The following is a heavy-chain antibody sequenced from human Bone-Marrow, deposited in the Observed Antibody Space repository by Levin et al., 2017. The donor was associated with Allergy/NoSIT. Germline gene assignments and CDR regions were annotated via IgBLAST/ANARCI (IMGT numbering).Heavy chain of an antibody. CDR1: GFTFSSYG. D-gene: IGHD3-10*01. J-gene: IGHJ3*02. CDR2: ISYDGSNK. CDR3: AIVESITMVRGGAFDI. Sequence: GESLKISCAASGFTFSSYGMHWVRQAPGKGLEWVAVISYDGSNKYYADSVKGRFTISRDNSKNTLYLQMNSLRAEDTAVYYCAIVESITMVRGGAFDIWGQGTMVTVSS. V-gene: IGHV3-30*03.